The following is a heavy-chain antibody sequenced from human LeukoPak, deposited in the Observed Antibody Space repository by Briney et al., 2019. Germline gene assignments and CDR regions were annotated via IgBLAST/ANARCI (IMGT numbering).Heavy chain of an antibody. J-gene: IGHJ4*02. Sequence: SETLSLTCTVSGGSISSYYWSWIRQPPGKGLEWIGYIYYSGSTNYNPSLKSRVTISVDTSKNQFSLKLSSVTAADTAVYYCAREDVAYGYFDYWGQGTLVTVSS. V-gene: IGHV4-59*01. CDR2: IYYSGST. D-gene: IGHD2-8*01. CDR1: GGSISSYY. CDR3: AREDVAYGYFDY.